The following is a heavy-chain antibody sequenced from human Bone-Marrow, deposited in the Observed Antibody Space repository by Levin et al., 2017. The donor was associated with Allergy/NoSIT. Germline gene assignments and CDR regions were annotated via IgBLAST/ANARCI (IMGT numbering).Heavy chain of an antibody. CDR2: INSDGSST. D-gene: IGHD2-2*01. Sequence: GESLKISCAASGFTFSSYWMHWVRQAPGKGLVWVSRINSDGSSTSYADSVKGRFTISRDNAKNTLYLQMNSLRAEDTAVYYCARGECISTSCYARGWFDPWGQGTLVTVSS. V-gene: IGHV3-74*01. J-gene: IGHJ5*02. CDR1: GFTFSSYW. CDR3: ARGECISTSCYARGWFDP.